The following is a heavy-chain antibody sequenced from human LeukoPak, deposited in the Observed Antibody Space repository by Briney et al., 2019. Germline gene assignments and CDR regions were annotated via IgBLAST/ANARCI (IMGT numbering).Heavy chain of an antibody. CDR3: ARDGLDDYDILNLSGSGQDY. J-gene: IGHJ4*02. Sequence: GGSLRLSCAASGFTFSSYSMNCVRQAPGKGLEWVSSISSSSYIYYADSLKGRFTISRDNAKNSLYLQMNSLRTEDTVVYYCARDGLDDYDILNLSGSGQDYWGQGTLVTVSS. CDR2: ISSSSYI. D-gene: IGHD3-9*01. V-gene: IGHV3-21*01. CDR1: GFTFSSYS.